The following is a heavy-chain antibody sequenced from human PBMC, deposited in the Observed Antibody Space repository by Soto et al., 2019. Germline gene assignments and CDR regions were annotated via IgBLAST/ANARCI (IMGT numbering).Heavy chain of an antibody. CDR2: IVSSSAYT. CDR3: ARLRASSWYMGGYLDY. Sequence: GGSLRLSCAASGFTFSDYYMSWIRQAPGKGLEWVSYIVSSSAYTNYADSVKGRFTISRDNAKNSLYLEMNSLRAEDTAVYYCARLRASSWYMGGYLDYWGQGTLVTVSS. V-gene: IGHV3-11*06. D-gene: IGHD6-13*01. J-gene: IGHJ4*02. CDR1: GFTFSDYY.